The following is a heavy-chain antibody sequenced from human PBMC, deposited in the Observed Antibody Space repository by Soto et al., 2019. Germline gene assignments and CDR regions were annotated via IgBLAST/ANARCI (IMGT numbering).Heavy chain of an antibody. CDR1: GYAFTGYY. CDR2: INPNSGGT. V-gene: IGHV1-2*02. J-gene: IGHJ6*04. Sequence: ASGKVSYKASGYAFTGYYMHWVRQAPGQGLEWMGWINPNSGGTNYAQKFQGRVTMTRDTSISTAYMELSRLRSDDTAVYYCARDASVVVVAATSIGFYYYGTEARGKGNTVNVSA. CDR3: ARDASVVVVAATSIGFYYYGTEA. D-gene: IGHD2-15*01.